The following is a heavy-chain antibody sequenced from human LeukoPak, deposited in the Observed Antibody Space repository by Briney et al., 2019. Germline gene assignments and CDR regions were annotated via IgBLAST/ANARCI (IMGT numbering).Heavy chain of an antibody. D-gene: IGHD3-10*01. CDR3: ARMYFGDYKDMDV. Sequence: SGPTLVNPTQTLTLTCTFSGFSLSTSGVSVTWIRQPPGRALEWLARIDWDDDKYYNTSLEARLTISKDTSKNQVILTVTDMDPVDSATYYCARMYFGDYKDMDVWGKGTTVTVSS. CDR1: GFSLSTSGVS. J-gene: IGHJ6*03. V-gene: IGHV2-70*11. CDR2: IDWDDDK.